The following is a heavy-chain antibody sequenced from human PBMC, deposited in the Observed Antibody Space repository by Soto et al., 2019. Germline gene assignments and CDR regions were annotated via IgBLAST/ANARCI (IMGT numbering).Heavy chain of an antibody. CDR3: TRGPRPISTGTGAY. CDR2: IYNDGTYS. J-gene: IGHJ4*02. CDR1: GFIFKMYW. V-gene: IGHV3-74*01. Sequence: GGSLILSCAASGFIFKMYWMHWVRQSPGKGLVWISRIYNDGTYSDYADSVRGRFTISRDNVNDTLYLQMNNLRAEDSGLYYCTRGPRPISTGTGAYWGQGTQVTVSS. D-gene: IGHD3-10*01.